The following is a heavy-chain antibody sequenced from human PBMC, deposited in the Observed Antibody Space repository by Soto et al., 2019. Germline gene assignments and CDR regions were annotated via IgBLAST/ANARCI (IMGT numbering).Heavy chain of an antibody. CDR1: GCTLSSYA. D-gene: IGHD2-21*02. J-gene: IGHJ6*02. CDR2: IIPIFGTA. Sequence: SENVYCNASGCTLSSYAISLVRQAPGQGLEWMGGIIPIFGTANYAQKFQGRVTITADESTSTAHMELSSLRSEDTAVYYCARDLKAVVTPPYYYGMDVWGQGTTVTVSS. V-gene: IGHV1-69*13. CDR3: ARDLKAVVTPPYYYGMDV.